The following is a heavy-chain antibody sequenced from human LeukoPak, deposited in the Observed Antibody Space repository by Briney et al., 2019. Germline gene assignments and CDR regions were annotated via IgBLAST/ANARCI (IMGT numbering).Heavy chain of an antibody. D-gene: IGHD6-19*01. CDR3: ARASFNGYSSGLIDC. CDR2: VSSSGSTI. CDR1: GFTFSRYE. Sequence: GGSLRLSCAASGFTFSRYELNWVRQAPGKGLEWVSYVSSSGSTIYYVDSVKGRFTISRDNAKNSLYLQMDSLRAEDTGVYYCARASFNGYSSGLIDCWGQGTLVTVSS. J-gene: IGHJ4*02. V-gene: IGHV3-48*03.